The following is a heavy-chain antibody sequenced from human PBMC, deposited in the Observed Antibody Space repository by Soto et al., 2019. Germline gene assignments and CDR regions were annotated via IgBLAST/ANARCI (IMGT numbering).Heavy chain of an antibody. J-gene: IGHJ6*02. V-gene: IGHV1-46*01. D-gene: IGHD2-2*02. CDR3: ARAVVPAAIVQFYYYGMDV. CDR2: INPSGGST. Sequence: GASVKVSCKASGYTFTSYYMHWVRQAPGQGLEWMGIINPSGGSTSYAQKFQGRVTMTRDTSTSTVYMELSSLRSEDTAVYYCARAVVPAAIVQFYYYGMDVWGQGTTVTVS. CDR1: GYTFTSYY.